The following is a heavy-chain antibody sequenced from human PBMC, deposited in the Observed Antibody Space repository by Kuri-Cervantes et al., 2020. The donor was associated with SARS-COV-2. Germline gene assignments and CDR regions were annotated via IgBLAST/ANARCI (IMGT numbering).Heavy chain of an antibody. CDR2: INSDGSNT. D-gene: IGHD3-10*01. CDR1: GFTFSSYW. V-gene: IGHV3-74*01. CDR3: ARVSSITMVRGANSYGMDV. J-gene: IGHJ6*02. Sequence: GESLKISCAASGFTFSSYWMHWVRQAPGKGLVWVSRINSDGSNTSYADSVKGRFTISRDNAKNTLYLQMNSLRAEDTAVYYCARVSSITMVRGANSYGMDVWGQGTTVTVSS.